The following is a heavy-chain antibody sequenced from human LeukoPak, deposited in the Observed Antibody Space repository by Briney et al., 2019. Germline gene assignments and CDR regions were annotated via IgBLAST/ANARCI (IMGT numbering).Heavy chain of an antibody. Sequence: SETLSLTCSVSGGSISSYYWSWIRQPPGKGLEYIGYSYYSGSTDYNPSLKSRVTISVDTSNQFSLMLTSVTAADTAVYYCARQSIAARCAFDIWAKGQWSPSLQ. V-gene: IGHV4-59*08. D-gene: IGHD6-6*01. CDR3: ARQSIAARCAFDI. CDR2: SYYSGST. CDR1: GGSISSYY. J-gene: IGHJ3*02.